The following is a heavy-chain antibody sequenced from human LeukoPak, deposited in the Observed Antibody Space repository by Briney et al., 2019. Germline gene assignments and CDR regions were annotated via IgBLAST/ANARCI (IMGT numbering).Heavy chain of an antibody. CDR1: GFIFSNYY. J-gene: IGHJ6*03. Sequence: GGSLRLSCAASGFIFSNYYLNWDRQAPGKGLEWVSCIHGSASYNYYADSVKGRFTVSRDSAKNSLYLEMSSLRVEGGCRAFGGYDSQRFYYNMDVWGKGTTVTVSS. CDR3: GYDSQRFYYNMDV. CDR2: IHGSASYN. V-gene: IGHV3-21*06. D-gene: IGHD5-12*01.